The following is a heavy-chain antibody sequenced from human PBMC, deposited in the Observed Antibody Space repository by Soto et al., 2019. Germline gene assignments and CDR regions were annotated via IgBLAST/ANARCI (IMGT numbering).Heavy chain of an antibody. CDR2: IKSKTDGGTT. V-gene: IGHV3-15*07. J-gene: IGHJ6*02. CDR3: TTPNTLLWVGESMDV. D-gene: IGHD3-10*01. Sequence: EVQLVQSGGGLVKPGGSLRLSCAASGFPFSNAWMHWVRQAPGKGLEWVGRIKSKTDGGTTDYAAPVKGRFTISRDDSKNTLYLQMDSLKTEDTAVFYCTTPNTLLWVGESMDVWGQGTTVTVSS. CDR1: GFPFSNAW.